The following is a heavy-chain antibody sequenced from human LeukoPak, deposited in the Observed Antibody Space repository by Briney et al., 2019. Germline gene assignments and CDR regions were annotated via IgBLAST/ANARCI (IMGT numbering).Heavy chain of an antibody. CDR3: ARRRGYSSSWDYFDY. J-gene: IGHJ4*02. Sequence: SVTLSLTCTVSGGSISSSSYYWGWNRPPPGEGLVWIGSINYSGSTHYNPSLKGRVTISVATSKNQFSLKLTSVTAADTAVYYCARRRGYSSSWDYFDYWGQGTLVTVSA. CDR2: INYSGST. D-gene: IGHD6-13*01. V-gene: IGHV4-39*01. CDR1: GGSISSSSYY.